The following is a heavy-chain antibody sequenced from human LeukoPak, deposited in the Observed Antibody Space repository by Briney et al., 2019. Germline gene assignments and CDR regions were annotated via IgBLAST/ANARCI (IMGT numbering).Heavy chain of an antibody. D-gene: IGHD6-13*01. CDR3: AKDGSYSIAAEGWFDP. CDR2: ISYDGSNK. J-gene: IGHJ5*02. V-gene: IGHV3-30*04. CDR1: GFTFSSYA. Sequence: GSLRLSCAASGFTFSSYAMHWVRQAPGKGLEWVAVISYDGSNKYYADSVKGRFTISRDNSKNTLYLQMNSLRAEDTAVYYCAKDGSYSIAAEGWFDPWGQGTLVTVSS.